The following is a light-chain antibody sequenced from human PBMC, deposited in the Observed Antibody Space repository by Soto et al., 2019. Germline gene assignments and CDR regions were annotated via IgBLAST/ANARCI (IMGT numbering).Light chain of an antibody. CDR3: QQYGSSSYT. CDR2: GAS. J-gene: IGKJ2*01. CDR1: QSVSSTY. Sequence: EIVLTQSPGTLSLSPGERATLSCRASQSVSSTYLGWYQQNPGQAPRLLIYGASSMATGIPDRFSGSGSVTDFTLTISRLEPEDFAVYFCQQYGSSSYTFGQGTKLEIK. V-gene: IGKV3-20*01.